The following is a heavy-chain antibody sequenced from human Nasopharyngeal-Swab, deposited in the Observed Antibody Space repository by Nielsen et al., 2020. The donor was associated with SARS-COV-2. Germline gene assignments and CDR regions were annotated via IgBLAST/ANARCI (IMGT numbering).Heavy chain of an antibody. CDR1: GFTFSSYA. Sequence: GGSLRLSCSASGFTFSSYAMHWVRQAPGKGLEYVSAISSNGGSTYYADPVKGRFTISRDNSKNTLYLQMNSLRAEDTAVYYCAKAFQEPPLRYFDIWGQGTLVTVSS. D-gene: IGHD3-9*01. CDR3: AKAFQEPPLRYFDI. J-gene: IGHJ4*02. V-gene: IGHV3-64*04. CDR2: ISSNGGST.